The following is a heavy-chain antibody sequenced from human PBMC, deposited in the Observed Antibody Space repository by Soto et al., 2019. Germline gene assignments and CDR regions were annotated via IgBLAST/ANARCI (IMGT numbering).Heavy chain of an antibody. V-gene: IGHV1-2*02. D-gene: IGHD3-3*01. CDR3: ARVSVFGARLFDP. CDR1: GYTLTGYY. CDR2: INPNSGGT. J-gene: IGHJ5*02. Sequence: VQLVQSGAEVKKPGASVKVSCKASGYTLTGYYMHWLRKAPGQGLEWMGWINPNSGGTNYAQKFQGRVTLTRDTSISTAYMELSRLRSDDTAVYYCARVSVFGARLFDPWGQGTLVTVSS.